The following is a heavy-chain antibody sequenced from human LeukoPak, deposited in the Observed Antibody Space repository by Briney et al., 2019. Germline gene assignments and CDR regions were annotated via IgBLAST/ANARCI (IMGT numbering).Heavy chain of an antibody. CDR2: ISSSSSYI. CDR1: GFTFSSYS. J-gene: IGHJ6*03. CDR3: AKGAARLYGAEYYYMDV. Sequence: GGSLRLSCAASGFTFSSYSMKWVRQAPGKGMEWVSSISSSSSYIYYADSVKGRFTISRDNANNSLYLQMNSLRAEDTAVYYCAKGAARLYGAEYYYMDVWGKGTTVTVSS. D-gene: IGHD6-6*01. V-gene: IGHV3-21*01.